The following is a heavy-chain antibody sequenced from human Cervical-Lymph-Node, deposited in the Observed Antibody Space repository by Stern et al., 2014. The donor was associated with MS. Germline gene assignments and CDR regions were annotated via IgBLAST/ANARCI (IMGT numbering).Heavy chain of an antibody. D-gene: IGHD2-15*01. CDR1: GGIFSKSA. J-gene: IGHJ6*02. CDR2: IILIFGTA. Sequence: QAQLVQSGTEVKKPWSSVKVSCKASGGIFSKSAFSWVRQTPGQGLEWLEGIILIFGTAHYAQNFQGRFTITADELTNTAYMELSSLRSDDTAVYYCVRDSDILFAMDVWGQGTTVTVSS. CDR3: VRDSDILFAMDV. V-gene: IGHV1-69*01.